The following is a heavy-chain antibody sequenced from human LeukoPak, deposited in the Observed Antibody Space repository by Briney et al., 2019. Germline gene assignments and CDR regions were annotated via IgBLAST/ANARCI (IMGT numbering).Heavy chain of an antibody. CDR1: GFTFSSFW. CDR3: ARIGDSSWFDY. Sequence: GGSLRLSCAASGFTFSSFWMSWVRQAPGKGLEWVANIKQDGSDKYYVDSVKGRFTVSRDNAKNSLYLQMNSLRAEDTAVYYCARIGDSSWFDYWGQGTLVTVSS. D-gene: IGHD6-13*01. V-gene: IGHV3-7*01. J-gene: IGHJ4*02. CDR2: IKQDGSDK.